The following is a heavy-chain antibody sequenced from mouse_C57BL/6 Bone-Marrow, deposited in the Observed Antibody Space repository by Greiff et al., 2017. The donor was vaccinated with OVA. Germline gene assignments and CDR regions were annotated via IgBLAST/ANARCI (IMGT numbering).Heavy chain of an antibody. CDR3: ARADYYGSSYDAMDY. CDR1: GYTFTVYY. V-gene: IGHV1-76*01. J-gene: IGHJ4*01. CDR2: IYPGSGNT. D-gene: IGHD1-1*01. Sequence: VQRVESGAELVRPGASVKLSCKASGYTFTVYYINWVKQRPGQGLEWIARIYPGSGNTYYNEKFKGKATLTAEKSSSTAYMQLSSLTSEDSAVYFCARADYYGSSYDAMDYWGQGTSVTVSS.